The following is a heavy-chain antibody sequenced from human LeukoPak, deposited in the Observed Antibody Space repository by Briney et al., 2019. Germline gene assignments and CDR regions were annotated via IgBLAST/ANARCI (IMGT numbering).Heavy chain of an antibody. CDR2: IYYSGST. CDR1: GGSISSYY. Sequence: KPSETLSLTCTVSGGSISSYYWSWIRQPPGKGLEWIGYIYYSGSTYYNPSLKSRVTISVDTSKKQISLKLNSVTAADTAVYYCARDYYGSGSYWTWGQGTLVTVSS. D-gene: IGHD3-10*01. CDR3: ARDYYGSGSYWT. V-gene: IGHV4-59*06. J-gene: IGHJ4*02.